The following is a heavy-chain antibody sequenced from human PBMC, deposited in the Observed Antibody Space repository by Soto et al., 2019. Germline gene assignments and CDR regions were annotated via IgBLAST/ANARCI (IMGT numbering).Heavy chain of an antibody. Sequence: GGSLRLSCAASGFTFSSYGMHWVRQAPGKGLEWVAVISYDGSNKYYADSVKGRFTISRDNSKNTLYLQMNSLRAEDTAVYYCAKRPSDYYYYMDVWGKGTTVTVSS. J-gene: IGHJ6*03. CDR1: GFTFSSYG. V-gene: IGHV3-30*18. CDR2: ISYDGSNK. CDR3: AKRPSDYYYYMDV.